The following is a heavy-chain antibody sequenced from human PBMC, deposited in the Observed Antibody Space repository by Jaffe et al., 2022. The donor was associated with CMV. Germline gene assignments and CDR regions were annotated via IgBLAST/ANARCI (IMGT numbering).Heavy chain of an antibody. J-gene: IGHJ6*03. D-gene: IGHD3-22*01. Sequence: QVQLVESGGGLVKPGGSLRLSCAASGFTFSDYYMSWIRQAPGKGLEWVSYISSSSSYTNYADSVKGRFTISRDNAKNSLYLQMNSLRAEDTAVYYCARAYYYDSSGYYYGYYYYMDVWGKGTTVTVSS. CDR2: ISSSSSYT. V-gene: IGHV3-11*06. CDR1: GFTFSDYY. CDR3: ARAYYYDSSGYYYGYYYYMDV.